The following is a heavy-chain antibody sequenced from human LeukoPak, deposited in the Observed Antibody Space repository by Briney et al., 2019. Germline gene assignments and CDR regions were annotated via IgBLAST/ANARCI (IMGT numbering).Heavy chain of an antibody. CDR3: ARGDYFDY. CDR1: GGSISSGSYY. Sequence: PSQTLSLTCTVSGGSISSGSYYWSWIRQPAGKGLEWIGRIYTSGSTNYNPSLKSRVTISVDTSKNQFSLKLSPVTAADTAVYYCARGDYFDYWGQGTLVTVSS. J-gene: IGHJ4*02. CDR2: IYTSGST. V-gene: IGHV4-61*02.